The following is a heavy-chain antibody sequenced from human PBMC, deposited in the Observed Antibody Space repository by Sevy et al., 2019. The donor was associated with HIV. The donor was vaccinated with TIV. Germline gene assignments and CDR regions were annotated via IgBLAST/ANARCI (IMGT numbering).Heavy chain of an antibody. Sequence: GGSLRLSCAASGFTFSSYSMNWVHQAPGKGLEWVSSISSSSSYIYYADSVKGRFTISRDNAKNSLYLQMNSLRAEDTAVYYCARDKGSGRNAFDIWGQGTMVTVSS. CDR3: ARDKGSGRNAFDI. J-gene: IGHJ3*02. D-gene: IGHD3-10*01. V-gene: IGHV3-21*01. CDR1: GFTFSSYS. CDR2: ISSSSSYI.